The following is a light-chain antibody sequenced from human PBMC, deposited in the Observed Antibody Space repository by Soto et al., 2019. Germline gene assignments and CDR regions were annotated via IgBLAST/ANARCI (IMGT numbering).Light chain of an antibody. J-gene: IGKJ1*01. V-gene: IGKV3-20*01. CDR1: QSVSSSY. CDR2: GAS. Sequence: EIVLTQSPGTLSLSPGERASLSCRASQSVSSSYLAWYQQKPGQAPRLLIYGASNRATGIPDRFRGSGSGTDFTLTISRLEPEDFAVYYCQQYGGSPRTFGQGTKVDIK. CDR3: QQYGGSPRT.